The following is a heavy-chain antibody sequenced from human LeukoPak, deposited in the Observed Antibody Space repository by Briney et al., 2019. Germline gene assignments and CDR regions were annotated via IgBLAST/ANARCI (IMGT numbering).Heavy chain of an antibody. CDR3: AKDREGMEPYFDY. J-gene: IGHJ4*02. CDR1: GFTFSSYA. D-gene: IGHD1-1*01. V-gene: IGHV3-30-3*01. CDR2: ISYDGSNK. Sequence: GGSLRLSCAASGFTFSSYAMHWVRQAPGKGLEWVAVISYDGSNKYYADSVKGRFTISRDNSKNTLYLQMNSLRAEDTAVYYCAKDREGMEPYFDYWGQGSLVTVSS.